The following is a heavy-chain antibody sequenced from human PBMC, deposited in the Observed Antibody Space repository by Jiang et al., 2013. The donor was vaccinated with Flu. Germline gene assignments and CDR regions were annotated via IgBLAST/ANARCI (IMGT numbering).Heavy chain of an antibody. Sequence: GLVQPGGSLRLSCAASGFTLSSYWMSWVRQAPGKGLEWVANIKQDGSEKNYVDSVKGRFTISRDNARNSLYLQMNSLRAEDTALYYCARVYSSSSGRGLDVWGQGTTVTVSS. CDR1: GFTLSSYW. D-gene: IGHD6-6*01. V-gene: IGHV3-7*01. CDR3: ARVYSSSSGRGLDV. CDR2: IKQDGSEK. J-gene: IGHJ6*02.